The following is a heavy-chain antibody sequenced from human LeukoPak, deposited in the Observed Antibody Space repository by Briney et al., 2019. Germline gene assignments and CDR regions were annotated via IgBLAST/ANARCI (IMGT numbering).Heavy chain of an antibody. CDR3: ARWGSDSLNLDY. D-gene: IGHD3-16*01. J-gene: IGHJ4*02. Sequence: SVKVSCKASGDTFSSYAISWVRQAPGQGLEWMGGIIPIFGTANYAQKFQGRVTITADESTSTAYMELSSLRSEDTAVYYCARWGSDSLNLDYWGQGTLVTVSS. CDR2: IIPIFGTA. CDR1: GDTFSSYA. V-gene: IGHV1-69*13.